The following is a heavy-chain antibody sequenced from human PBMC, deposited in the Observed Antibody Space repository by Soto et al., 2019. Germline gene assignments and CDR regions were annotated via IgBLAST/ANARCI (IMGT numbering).Heavy chain of an antibody. Sequence: QVQLQESGPGLVKPSETLSLTCTVSGGSHSSDYWSWIRQPPGKGLEWIGYIYSFGTPNYNPSLKRRVTISVDTSRKHFSMTLASVTAADTAVYYCARAISGWVDSWGQGTLVTVSS. V-gene: IGHV4-59*01. CDR2: IYSFGTP. D-gene: IGHD6-19*01. CDR3: ARAISGWVDS. J-gene: IGHJ4*02. CDR1: GGSHSSDY.